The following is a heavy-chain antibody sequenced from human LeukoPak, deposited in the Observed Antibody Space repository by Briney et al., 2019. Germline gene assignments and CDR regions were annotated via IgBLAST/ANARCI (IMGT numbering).Heavy chain of an antibody. Sequence: PSETLSLTCTVSGGSISSSSYYWGWIRQPPGKGLEWIGSIYYSGSTYYNPSLKSRVTISVDTSKNQFSLKLSSVTAADTAVYYCARLPYSSSWYIWDPQISDWGQGTLVTVSS. D-gene: IGHD6-13*01. CDR1: GGSISSSSYY. CDR3: ARLPYSSSWYIWDPQISD. V-gene: IGHV4-39*01. J-gene: IGHJ4*02. CDR2: IYYSGST.